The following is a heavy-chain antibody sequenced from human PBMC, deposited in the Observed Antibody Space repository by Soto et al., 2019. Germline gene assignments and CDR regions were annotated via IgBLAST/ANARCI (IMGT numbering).Heavy chain of an antibody. D-gene: IGHD2-21*02. CDR2: ILPIFGTA. CDR1: GGTFSTSS. J-gene: IGHJ3*02. V-gene: IGHV1-69*14. CDR3: ARGQEFGGNSDAFDI. Sequence: QVLLVQSGAEMKKPGSSVKVSCKASGGTFSTSSINWVRQAPGQRPEWMGNILPIFGTADYAQKFQGRVTITAAKSTNTAYMELRSLLSEDTAVYYCARGQEFGGNSDAFDIWGQGTVVTDSS.